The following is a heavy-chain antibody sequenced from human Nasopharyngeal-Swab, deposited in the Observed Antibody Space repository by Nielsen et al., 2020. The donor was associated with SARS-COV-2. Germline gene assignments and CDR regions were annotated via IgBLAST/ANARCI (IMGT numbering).Heavy chain of an antibody. D-gene: IGHD6-19*01. V-gene: IGHV3-64*02. J-gene: IGHJ4*02. Sequence: GEPLKISCAASGFTFRTYAMHWVRQAPGKGLEYVSAINTNGGTTYYADSVKGRFTISRDNSKNTLYLQMGSLRAEDMAVYYCVREGGVAVAGSYDYWGQGTLVTVSS. CDR2: INTNGGTT. CDR1: GFTFRTYA. CDR3: VREGGVAVAGSYDY.